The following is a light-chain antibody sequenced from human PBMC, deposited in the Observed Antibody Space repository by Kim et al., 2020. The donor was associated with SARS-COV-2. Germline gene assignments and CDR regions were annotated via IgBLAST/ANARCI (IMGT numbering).Light chain of an antibody. CDR1: QSVLYSSNNKNY. J-gene: IGKJ2*01. CDR2: WAS. Sequence: DIVMTQSPDSLAVSLGARATINCKSSQSVLYSSNNKNYLAWYQQKPGQPPKLLIYWASTRESGVPDRFSGSGSGTDFTLTISSLQAEDVAVYYCQQYYSTPYTVGQGTKLEIK. V-gene: IGKV4-1*01. CDR3: QQYYSTPYT.